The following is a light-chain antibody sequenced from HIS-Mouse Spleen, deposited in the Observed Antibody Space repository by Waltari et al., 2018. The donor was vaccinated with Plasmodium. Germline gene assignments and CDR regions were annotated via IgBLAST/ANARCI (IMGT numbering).Light chain of an antibody. J-gene: IGLJ2*01. Sequence: QSVLTQPPSVSAAPGQKVTISCSGSRSNIGTNYVSCSQPPPGTAPKPLIYDNNKRPSGIPDRFSGSKSGTSATLGSTGLQTGDEADYYCGTWDSSLSAGVVFGGGTKLTVL. CDR2: DNN. CDR1: RSNIGTNY. V-gene: IGLV1-51*01. CDR3: GTWDSSLSAGVV.